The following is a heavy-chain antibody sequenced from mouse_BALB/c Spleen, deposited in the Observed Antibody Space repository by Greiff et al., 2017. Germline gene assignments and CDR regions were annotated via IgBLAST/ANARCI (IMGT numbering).Heavy chain of an antibody. Sequence: EVKVEESGPGLVKPSQSLSLTCTVTGYSITSDYAWNWIRQFPGNKLEWMGYISYSGSTSYNPSLKSRISITRDTSKNQFFLQLNSVTTEDTATYYCARNYYYGSAWFAYWGQGTLVTVSA. V-gene: IGHV3-2*02. CDR1: GYSITSDYA. J-gene: IGHJ3*01. D-gene: IGHD1-1*01. CDR3: ARNYYYGSAWFAY. CDR2: ISYSGST.